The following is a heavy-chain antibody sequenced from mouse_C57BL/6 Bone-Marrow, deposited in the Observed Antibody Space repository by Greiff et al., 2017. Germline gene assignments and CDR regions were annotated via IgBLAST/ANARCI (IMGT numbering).Heavy chain of an antibody. CDR3: VRHSKGAMDY. CDR2: IRSKSNNYAT. D-gene: IGHD2-5*01. Sequence: EVQLVESGGGLVQPKGSLKLSCAASGFSFNTYAMNWVRPAPGKGLEWVARIRSKSNNYATYYADSVKDRFTISRDDSESMLYLQMNNLKTEDTAMYYCVRHSKGAMDYWGQGTSVTVSS. V-gene: IGHV10-1*01. J-gene: IGHJ4*01. CDR1: GFSFNTYA.